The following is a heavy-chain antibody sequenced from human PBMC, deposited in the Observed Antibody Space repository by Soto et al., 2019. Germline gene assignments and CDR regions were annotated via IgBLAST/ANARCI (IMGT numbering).Heavy chain of an antibody. Sequence: PSETLSLTCAVYGGSFSGYYWSWIRQPPGKGLEWIGEINHSGSTNYNPSLKSRVTISVDTSKNQFSLKLSSVTAADTAVYYCARKPYYYGSDYWGQGILVTVSS. CDR1: GGSFSGYY. D-gene: IGHD3-10*01. CDR2: INHSGST. V-gene: IGHV4-34*01. J-gene: IGHJ4*02. CDR3: ARKPYYYGSDY.